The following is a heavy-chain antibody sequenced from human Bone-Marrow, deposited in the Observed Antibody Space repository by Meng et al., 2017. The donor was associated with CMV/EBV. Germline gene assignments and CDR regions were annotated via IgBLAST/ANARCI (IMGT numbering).Heavy chain of an antibody. J-gene: IGHJ4*02. CDR3: TRDSFPRYGSSPSGY. CDR1: GFTFSSYA. V-gene: IGHV3-30-3*01. CDR2: ISYDGSDK. Sequence: GESLKISCAASGFTFSSYAMHWVRQAPGKGLEWVAVISYDGSDKYYADSVKGRFTISRDNSKNTPFLQMNSLRAEDTSVYYCTRDSFPRYGSSPSGYWGQGTLVTFSS. D-gene: IGHD6-13*01.